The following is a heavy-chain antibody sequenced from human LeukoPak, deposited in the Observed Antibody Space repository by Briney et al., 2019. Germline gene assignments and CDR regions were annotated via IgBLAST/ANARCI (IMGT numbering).Heavy chain of an antibody. Sequence: SETLSLTCTVSGGSISSYYWSWIRQPPGKGLEWIGYIYYSGSTNYNPSLKSRVTISVDTSKNQFSLKLRSVTAADTAVYYCASSSGWYSVLFDYWGQGTLVTVSS. CDR2: IYYSGST. D-gene: IGHD6-19*01. CDR3: ASSSGWYSVLFDY. J-gene: IGHJ4*02. V-gene: IGHV4-59*12. CDR1: GGSISSYY.